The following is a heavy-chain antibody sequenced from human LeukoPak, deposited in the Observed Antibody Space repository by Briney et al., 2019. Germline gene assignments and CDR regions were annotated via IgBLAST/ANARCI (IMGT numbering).Heavy chain of an antibody. CDR2: ISAYNGNT. D-gene: IGHD3-22*01. Sequence: ASVTVSCKASGYTFTSYGISWVRQAPGQGLEWMGWISAYNGNTNYAQKLQGRVTMTTDTSTSTAYMELRSLRSDDTAVYYCARDRDSSGYYPFYYYYYYMDVWGKGTTVTVSS. J-gene: IGHJ6*03. V-gene: IGHV1-18*01. CDR3: ARDRDSSGYYPFYYYYYYMDV. CDR1: GYTFTSYG.